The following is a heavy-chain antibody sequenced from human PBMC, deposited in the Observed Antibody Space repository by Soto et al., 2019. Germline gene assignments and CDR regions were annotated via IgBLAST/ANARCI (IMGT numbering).Heavy chain of an antibody. CDR3: ARVEGYPSSARG. CDR2: VSPNNGAT. D-gene: IGHD3-10*01. Sequence: ASVKVSCKTCGYRFTAYYVHWVRQAPGQGPEWMGYVSPNNGATIYAQKFQGRVTLTSDTSISTAYMVLSRLTSDDTAIYYCARVEGYPSSARGWGQGTQVNLSS. V-gene: IGHV1-2*02. J-gene: IGHJ4*02. CDR1: GYRFTAYY.